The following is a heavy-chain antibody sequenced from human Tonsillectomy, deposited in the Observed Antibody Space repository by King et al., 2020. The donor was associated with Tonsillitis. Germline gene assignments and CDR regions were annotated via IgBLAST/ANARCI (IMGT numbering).Heavy chain of an antibody. D-gene: IGHD4-17*01. CDR2: INHSGST. V-gene: IGHV4-34*01. Sequence: VQLQQWGAGLLKPSETLSLSFAVYGGSFSGFYWSWIRQPPGKGLEWIGEINHSGSTNYKPSLKSRVTVSVDTSKNQFSLKLSTVTAADTAVYYCARGGRYGDYAQGAAFDIWGQGTMVTVSS. CDR3: ARGGRYGDYAQGAAFDI. CDR1: GGSFSGFY. J-gene: IGHJ3*02.